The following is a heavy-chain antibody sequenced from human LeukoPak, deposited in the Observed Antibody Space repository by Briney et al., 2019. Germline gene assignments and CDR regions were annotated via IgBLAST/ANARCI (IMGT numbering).Heavy chain of an antibody. Sequence: PGGSLRLSCAASGFTFSSYAMSWVRQVPGKGLEWVSAISGSGGSTYYADSVKGRFTISRDNSKNTLYLQMNSLRAEDTAVYYCAKNLNYYDSSGYSYYFDYWGQGTLVTVSS. CDR1: GFTFSSYA. CDR3: AKNLNYYDSSGYSYYFDY. D-gene: IGHD3-22*01. V-gene: IGHV3-23*01. J-gene: IGHJ4*02. CDR2: ISGSGGST.